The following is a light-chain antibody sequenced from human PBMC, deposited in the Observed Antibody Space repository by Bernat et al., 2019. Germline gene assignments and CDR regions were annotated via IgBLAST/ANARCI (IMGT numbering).Light chain of an antibody. CDR2: KDV. CDR1: TLAKQY. CDR3: QSAGNSGSYPV. V-gene: IGLV3-25*03. Sequence: SYELTQPPPVSVSPRQTARITCSGDTLAKQYVNWYQHKPGKAPLQAIYKDVGRPSGIPARFSGSSSGTTVTLTISEVQTKDEADYYCQSAGNSGSYPVFGGGTRLTVL. J-gene: IGLJ7*01.